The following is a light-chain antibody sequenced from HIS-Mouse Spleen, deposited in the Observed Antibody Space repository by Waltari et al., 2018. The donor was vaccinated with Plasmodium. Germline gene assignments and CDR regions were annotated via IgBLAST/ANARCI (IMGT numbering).Light chain of an antibody. Sequence: EIVLTQSPGTLSLSPGERATLSCRASQSVSSSYLAWYQQKPGQAPRLLIDGASSRATGIPARFSGSGSGTDFTLTISGLEPEDFAVYYCQQYGSSPRTFGQGTKVEIK. CDR3: QQYGSSPRT. CDR1: QSVSSSY. J-gene: IGKJ1*01. V-gene: IGKV3-20*01. CDR2: GAS.